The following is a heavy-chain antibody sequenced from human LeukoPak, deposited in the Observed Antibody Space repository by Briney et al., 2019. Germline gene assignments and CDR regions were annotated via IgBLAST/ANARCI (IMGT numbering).Heavy chain of an antibody. Sequence: GASVKVSCKASGYPFTNYFMHWVRQAPGQGLEWMGIINPSSDYTNYAQKFQDRVTMTRDMSTSTLYMELSSLRPEDTALYYCTKDINSGIFYNTYMDVWGKGTPVTVSS. D-gene: IGHD3-10*01. CDR1: GYPFTNYF. J-gene: IGHJ6*03. CDR3: TKDINSGIFYNTYMDV. CDR2: INPSSDYT. V-gene: IGHV1-46*01.